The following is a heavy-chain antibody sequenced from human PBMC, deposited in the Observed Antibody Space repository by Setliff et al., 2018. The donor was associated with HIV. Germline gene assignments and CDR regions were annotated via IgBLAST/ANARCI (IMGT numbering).Heavy chain of an antibody. CDR2: ISSRGST. CDR3: ARLEKLDDISYFDY. Sequence: SETLSLTCTVSGVSISSGGYYWNWIRQHPGKGLEWIGYISSRGSTYYNPSLKSRITMSVDTSQNQVSLKLSSVTAADTAVYFCARLEKLDDISYFDYWGQGTLGTVSS. V-gene: IGHV4-31*03. CDR1: GVSISSGGYY. D-gene: IGHD3-3*02. J-gene: IGHJ4*02.